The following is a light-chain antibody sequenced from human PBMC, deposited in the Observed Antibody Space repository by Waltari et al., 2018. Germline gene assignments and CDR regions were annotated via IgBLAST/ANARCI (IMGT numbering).Light chain of an antibody. V-gene: IGLV1-44*01. J-gene: IGLJ2*01. CDR2: RDN. CDR3: AAWDDSLNVI. Sequence: QSVLPQPPSASGTPGQRVTLSCSGSNSHIGSTFVTWYQLPPGVAPKLLIYRDNQRPSGVPDRFSGSRSGNSASLAISGLQSEDEADYYCAAWDDSLNVIFGGGTKLTVL. CDR1: NSHIGSTF.